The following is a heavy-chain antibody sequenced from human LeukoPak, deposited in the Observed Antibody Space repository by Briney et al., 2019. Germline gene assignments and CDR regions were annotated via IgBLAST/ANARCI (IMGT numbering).Heavy chain of an antibody. CDR3: ARDHYDSYYMDV. J-gene: IGHJ6*03. Sequence: GGSLRLSCAASGFTFSSYEMNWVRQAPGKGLEWVSYISSSGSTIYYADSVKGRFTISRDNAKNSLYLQMNSLRAEDTAVCYCARDHYDSYYMDVWGKGTTVTVSS. V-gene: IGHV3-48*03. CDR2: ISSSGSTI. D-gene: IGHD3-16*01. CDR1: GFTFSSYE.